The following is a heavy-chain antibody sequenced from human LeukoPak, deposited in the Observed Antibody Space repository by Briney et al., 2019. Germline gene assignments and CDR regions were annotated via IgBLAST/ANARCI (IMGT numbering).Heavy chain of an antibody. CDR3: ARVVGATTGYDY. Sequence: GGSLRLSCAASGFIFTKYDMHWVRHVTGRGLEWVSGIDRDGVTYYSDSVKGRFTMSRENGENSVYLQLNSLRAGDTAVYFCARVVGATTGYDYWGQGTLVTVSS. J-gene: IGHJ4*02. CDR2: IDRDGVT. CDR1: GFIFTKYD. V-gene: IGHV3-13*01. D-gene: IGHD1-26*01.